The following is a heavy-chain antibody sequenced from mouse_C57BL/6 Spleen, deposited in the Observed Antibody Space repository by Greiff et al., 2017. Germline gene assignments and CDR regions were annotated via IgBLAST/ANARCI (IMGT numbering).Heavy chain of an antibody. CDR3: TRGHYYGSSQGYFDY. CDR2: IYPGNSDT. D-gene: IGHD1-1*01. CDR1: GYTFTSYW. Sequence: VQLQQSGTVLARPGASVKMSCKTSGYTFTSYWMHWVKQRPGQGLEWIGAIYPGNSDTSYNQKFKGKAKLTAVTSASTAYMELSSLTNEDSAVYYCTRGHYYGSSQGYFDYWGQGTTLTVSS. V-gene: IGHV1-5*01. J-gene: IGHJ2*01.